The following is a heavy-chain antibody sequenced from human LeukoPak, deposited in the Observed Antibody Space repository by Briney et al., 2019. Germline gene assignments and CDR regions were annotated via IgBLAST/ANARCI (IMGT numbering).Heavy chain of an antibody. D-gene: IGHD1-26*01. CDR3: ARNSGYVDY. CDR2: IYYSGST. V-gene: IGHV4-59*08. CDR1: GGSISSYY. J-gene: IGHJ4*02. Sequence: SETLSLTCTVSGGSISSYYWSWIRQPPGKGLEWIGYIYYSGSTNYNPSLESRVTISVDTSKNQFSLKLSSVTAADTAVYYCARNSGYVDYWGQGTLVTVSS.